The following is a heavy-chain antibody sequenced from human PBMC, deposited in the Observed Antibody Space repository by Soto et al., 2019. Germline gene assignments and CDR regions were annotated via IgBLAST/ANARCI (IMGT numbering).Heavy chain of an antibody. CDR1: GGTFSSYS. V-gene: IGHV1-69*13. D-gene: IGHD4-17*01. CDR3: ARVAPLRTDDGVPRAYYYYGMDI. Sequence: GASVKVSCKASGGTFSSYSISCARQAPGQGLEWMGGIIPIFGTANYAQKFQGRVTITADESTSTAYMELSSLRSEDTAVYYCARVAPLRTDDGVPRAYYYYGMDIWGQGTTVTVSS. CDR2: IIPIFGTA. J-gene: IGHJ6*02.